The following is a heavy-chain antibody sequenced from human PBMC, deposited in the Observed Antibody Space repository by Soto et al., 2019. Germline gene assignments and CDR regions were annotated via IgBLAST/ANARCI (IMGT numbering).Heavy chain of an antibody. D-gene: IGHD5-18*01. CDR1: EVPLSSYA. V-gene: IGHV1-69*06. J-gene: IGHJ6*02. CDR2: IISTLATA. Sequence: SLKLSGNSSEVPLSSYAISWMQQAPGQGLEWMGGIISTLATANSAHNFQCRVTITADKSTSTAYMELSSLRCEDAAVYYCAGRVDTAMVFTHYGMDVWGQGTTVTVSS. CDR3: AGRVDTAMVFTHYGMDV.